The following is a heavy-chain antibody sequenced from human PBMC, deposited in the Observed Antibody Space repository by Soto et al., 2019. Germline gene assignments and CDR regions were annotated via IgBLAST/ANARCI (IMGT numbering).Heavy chain of an antibody. CDR3: KKGSEVARQELDY. Sequence: QVQLVESGGGVVQPGRSLRLSCAASGFTFSNFGMHWGRQAPGKGLEWMAAISADGSDKYFSDSVKGRFTISRDNSKNTLFLQMNSLRVEDTAVYYCKKGSEVARQELDYWGQGTLVTVSS. CDR2: ISADGSDK. D-gene: IGHD3-3*01. CDR1: GFTFSNFG. J-gene: IGHJ4*02. V-gene: IGHV3-30*18.